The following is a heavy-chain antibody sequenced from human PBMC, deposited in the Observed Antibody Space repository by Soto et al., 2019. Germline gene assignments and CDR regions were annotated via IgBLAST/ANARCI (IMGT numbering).Heavy chain of an antibody. Sequence: EVQLLESGGGLVQPGGSLRLSCAASGFTFSSYAMSWVRQAPGKGLEWVSAISGSGGSTYYADSVKGRFTISRDNSKNTLYLQMNSLRAEDTAVYYCAISQDYYDSSGLDYWGQGTLVTVSS. D-gene: IGHD3-22*01. CDR1: GFTFSSYA. CDR2: ISGSGGST. V-gene: IGHV3-23*01. J-gene: IGHJ4*02. CDR3: AISQDYYDSSGLDY.